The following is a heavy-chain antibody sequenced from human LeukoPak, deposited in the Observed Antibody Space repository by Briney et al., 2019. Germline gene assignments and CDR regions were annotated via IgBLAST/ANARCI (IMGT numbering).Heavy chain of an antibody. CDR2: IYHSGST. Sequence: SETLSLTCTVSGYSISSGYYWGWIRQPPGKGLEWIGSIYHSGSTYYNPSLKSRVSISVDTSKNQFSLKLSSVTAADTAVYYCARDATDYWGQGTLVTVSS. CDR3: ARDATDY. V-gene: IGHV4-38-2*02. J-gene: IGHJ4*02. D-gene: IGHD2-15*01. CDR1: GYSISSGYY.